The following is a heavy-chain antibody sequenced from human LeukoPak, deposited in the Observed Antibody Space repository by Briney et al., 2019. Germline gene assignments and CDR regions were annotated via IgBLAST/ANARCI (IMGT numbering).Heavy chain of an antibody. D-gene: IGHD3-10*01. Sequence: PGGSLRLSCAASGFTFSSYAVSWVRQAPGKGLEWVSAISGSGGSTYYADSVKGRFTISRDNVKNSLYLQMNSLRVEDTAVYYCAKVAKYYYGSETYYFFEHWGQGTPVTASS. J-gene: IGHJ4*02. CDR3: AKVAKYYYGSETYYFFEH. CDR1: GFTFSSYA. V-gene: IGHV3-23*01. CDR2: ISGSGGST.